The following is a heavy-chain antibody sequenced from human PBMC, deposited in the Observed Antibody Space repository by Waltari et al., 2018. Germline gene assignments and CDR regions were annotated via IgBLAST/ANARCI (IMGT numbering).Heavy chain of an antibody. CDR3: ARAVQPYYDSSGYWGGVY. V-gene: IGHV1-46*01. D-gene: IGHD3-22*01. Sequence: QVQLVQSGAEVKKPGASVKVSCKASGYTFTSYYMHWVRQAPGQGLEWMGIINPGGGGTSYAQKFQGRVTMTRDTVTSTVYMERSSLRCEDTAVYYCARAVQPYYDSSGYWGGVYWGQGTLVTVSS. CDR2: INPGGGGT. CDR1: GYTFTSYY. J-gene: IGHJ4*02.